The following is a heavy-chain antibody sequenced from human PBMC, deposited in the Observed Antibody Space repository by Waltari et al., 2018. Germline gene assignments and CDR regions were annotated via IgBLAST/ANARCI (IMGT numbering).Heavy chain of an antibody. V-gene: IGHV3-74*01. CDR2: IGNYGRIT. J-gene: IGHJ4*02. Sequence: EVQLVESGGGLVQPGGSLRLSCAASGFTFENFWMHWVRPVPGKGLVWASRIGNYGRITHYADSVEGRFTISRDNAKNTLYLPMNSLTVADTALYYCALDLGGYAGSWGQGTMVTVSS. CDR3: ALDLGGYAGS. CDR1: GFTFENFW. D-gene: IGHD2-2*01.